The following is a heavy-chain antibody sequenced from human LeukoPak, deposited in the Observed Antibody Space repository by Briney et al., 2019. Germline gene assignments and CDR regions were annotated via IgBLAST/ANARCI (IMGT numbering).Heavy chain of an antibody. D-gene: IGHD3-22*01. CDR3: AKAEGITMIVVVITPFDY. V-gene: IGHV3-21*04. CDR2: ISSSSSYI. Sequence: GGSLRLSCAASGFTFSSYSMNWVRQAPGKGLEWVSSISSSSSYIYYADSVKGRFTISRDNAKNSLYLQMNSLRAEDTAVYYCAKAEGITMIVVVITPFDYWGQGALVTVSS. J-gene: IGHJ4*02. CDR1: GFTFSSYS.